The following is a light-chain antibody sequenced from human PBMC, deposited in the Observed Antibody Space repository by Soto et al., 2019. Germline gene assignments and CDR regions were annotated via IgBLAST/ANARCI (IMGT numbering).Light chain of an antibody. CDR1: QSVSRSY. V-gene: IGKV3-20*01. J-gene: IGKJ2*01. Sequence: EVVLTQSPGTLSLSPGERATLSCRASQSVSRSYLAWYQQNPGQAPRLLIYVAPSRATGIPDRFSGSGSGTDFSLTISTLEPEDFAMYCCLLYESSPYTLRQGPKLEIK. CDR2: VAP. CDR3: LLYESSPYT.